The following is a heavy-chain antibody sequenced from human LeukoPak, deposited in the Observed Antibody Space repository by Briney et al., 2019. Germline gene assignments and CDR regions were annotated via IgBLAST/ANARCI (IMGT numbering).Heavy chain of an antibody. J-gene: IGHJ6*02. D-gene: IGHD3-10*01. CDR3: AREGYYYGSGNRVYYYGMDV. CDR2: IKSDGSST. CDR1: GFTFSNYW. Sequence: GGSLRLSCAASGFTFSNYWMLWVRQAPGKGLVWVSRIKSDGSSTSYADSVKGRFTISRDNAKNTLYLQMNSLRAEDTAVYYCAREGYYYGSGNRVYYYGMDVWGQGTTVTVSS. V-gene: IGHV3-74*01.